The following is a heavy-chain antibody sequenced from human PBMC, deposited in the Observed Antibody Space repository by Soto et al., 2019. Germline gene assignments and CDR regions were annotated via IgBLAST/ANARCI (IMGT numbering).Heavy chain of an antibody. CDR2: VYYRGTT. D-gene: IGHD3-16*01. Sequence: PSETLSLTCSVSGDSISSSGFFWGWIRQPPGKGLEWIGTVYYRGTTYYNPSLKSRITISVDTSKNQFSLRLSSVTAADTAVYYCARAQPELWGVQYFFYGMDVWGQGTTVTVSS. V-gene: IGHV4-39*01. CDR3: ARAQPELWGVQYFFYGMDV. CDR1: GDSISSSGFF. J-gene: IGHJ6*02.